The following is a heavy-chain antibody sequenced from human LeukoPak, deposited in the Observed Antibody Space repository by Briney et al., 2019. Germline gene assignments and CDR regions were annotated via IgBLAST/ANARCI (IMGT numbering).Heavy chain of an antibody. CDR2: FDPEDGET. V-gene: IGHV1-24*01. D-gene: IGHD3-3*01. CDR1: GYTLTELS. Sequence: VASVKVSCKVSGYTLTELSMHWVRQAPGKGLEWMGGFDPEDGETIYAQKFQGRVTMTRDTSISTAYMELSRLRSDDTAVYYCARSLTIFGVVAPPGYWGQGTLVTVSS. J-gene: IGHJ4*02. CDR3: ARSLTIFGVVAPPGY.